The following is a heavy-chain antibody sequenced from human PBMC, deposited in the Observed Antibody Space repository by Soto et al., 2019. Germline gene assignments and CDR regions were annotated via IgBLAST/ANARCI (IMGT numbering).Heavy chain of an antibody. CDR1: GFTVSSNY. CDR3: ARDQGGSYSPNAYYYGMDV. V-gene: IGHV3-66*01. Sequence: TGGSLRLSCAASGFTVSSNYMSWVRQAPGKGLEWVSVIYSGGSTYYADSVKGRFTISRDNSKNTLYLQMNSLRAEDTAVYYCARDQGGSYSPNAYYYGMDVWGQGTTVTVSS. J-gene: IGHJ6*02. D-gene: IGHD1-26*01. CDR2: IYSGGST.